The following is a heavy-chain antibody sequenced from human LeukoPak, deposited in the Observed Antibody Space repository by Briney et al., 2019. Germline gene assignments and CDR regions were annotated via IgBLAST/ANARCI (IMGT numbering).Heavy chain of an antibody. V-gene: IGHV5-51*01. CDR1: GYSFTSYW. CDR3: ARLVGDYYGSGSYYNLDY. D-gene: IGHD3-10*01. CDR2: IYPGDSDT. Sequence: GESLKISCQGSGYSFTSYWIGWVRQMPGKGLERIWIIYPGDSDTRYSPSFQGQVTISADKSISTAYLQWSSLKASDTAMYYCARLVGDYYGSGSYYNLDYWGQGTLVTVSS. J-gene: IGHJ4*02.